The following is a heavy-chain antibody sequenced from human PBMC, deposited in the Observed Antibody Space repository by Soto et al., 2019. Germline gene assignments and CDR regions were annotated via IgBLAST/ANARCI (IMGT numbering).Heavy chain of an antibody. V-gene: IGHV1-69*01. D-gene: IGHD1-20*01. CDR3: ARGCRYTKASYYSGMDV. Sequence: QVQLVQSGAEVKKPGSSVKVSCKASGGTFSTYSISWVRQAPGQGLEWMGGSPPIFGTSKYAQNFQGRVTISADESTSTAYMEPSSLRSDDTAVYYGARGCRYTKASYYSGMDVWGQGSTVTVSS. CDR2: SPPIFGTS. J-gene: IGHJ6*02. CDR1: GGTFSTYS.